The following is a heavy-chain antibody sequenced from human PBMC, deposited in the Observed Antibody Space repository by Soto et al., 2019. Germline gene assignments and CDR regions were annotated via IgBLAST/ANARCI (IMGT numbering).Heavy chain of an antibody. Sequence: QVQLQESGPGLVKPSQTLSLTCTVSGGSISSGDYYWSWIPQPPGKGLEWIGYIYYSGSTYYNPSLKSRVTISVDTSKNQFSLKLSSVTAADTAVYYCARVDIVLVPAAAWIRRFDPWGQGTLVTVSS. CDR2: IYYSGST. CDR3: ARVDIVLVPAAAWIRRFDP. D-gene: IGHD2-2*03. CDR1: GGSISSGDYY. J-gene: IGHJ5*02. V-gene: IGHV4-30-4*01.